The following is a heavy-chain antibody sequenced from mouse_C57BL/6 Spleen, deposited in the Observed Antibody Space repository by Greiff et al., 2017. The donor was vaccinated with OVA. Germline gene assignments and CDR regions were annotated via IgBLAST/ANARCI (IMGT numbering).Heavy chain of an antibody. CDR3: ARKRGALDY. CDR1: GFSLSTSGMG. Sequence: LKESGPGILQSSQTLSLTCSFSGFSLSTSGMGVSWIRQPSGKGLEWLAHIYWDDDKRYNPSLKSRLTISKDTSRNQVFLKITSVDTADTATYYCARKRGALDYWGQGTTLTVSS. D-gene: IGHD3-1*01. J-gene: IGHJ2*01. V-gene: IGHV8-12*01. CDR2: IYWDDDK.